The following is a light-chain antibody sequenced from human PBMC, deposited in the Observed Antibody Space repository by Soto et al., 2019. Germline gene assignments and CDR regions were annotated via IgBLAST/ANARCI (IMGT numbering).Light chain of an antibody. CDR3: QQYNGWPLT. V-gene: IGKV3-15*01. J-gene: IGKJ4*01. CDR1: QSVSSN. Sequence: EIVMTQSPATLSVSPGERATLSCRSSQSVSSNLAWYQQKLGQDPRLLIYAASARATGIPARFSGSGSETEFTLTISSLQSEDFALYFCQQYNGWPLTFGGGTKVEIK. CDR2: AAS.